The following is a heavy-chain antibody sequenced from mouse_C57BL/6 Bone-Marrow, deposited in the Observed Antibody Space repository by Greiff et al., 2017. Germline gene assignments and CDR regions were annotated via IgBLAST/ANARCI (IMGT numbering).Heavy chain of an antibody. D-gene: IGHD2-1*01. V-gene: IGHV1-69*01. J-gene: IGHJ2*01. CDR3: ARLVRYYFDY. Sequence: VQLQQPGAELVMPGASVKLSCKASGYTFTSYWMHWVKQRPGQGLEWIGEIDPSDSYTNYNQKFKGKSTLTVDKSSSTASMQLSSLTSEDSAVYYCARLVRYYFDYWGQGTTLTVSS. CDR1: GYTFTSYW. CDR2: IDPSDSYT.